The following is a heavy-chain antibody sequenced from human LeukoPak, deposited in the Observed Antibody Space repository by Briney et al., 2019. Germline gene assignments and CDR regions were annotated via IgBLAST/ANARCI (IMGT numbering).Heavy chain of an antibody. CDR3: ARSRRVLQYGQWLILFDY. CDR1: GGSISSSSYS. Sequence: PSETLSLTCTVSGGSISSSSYSWSWIRQPAGKGLEWIGHIYTSGSTNYNPSLKSRVTISVGTSTNQFSLKLSSVTAADTAVYYCARSRRVLQYGQWLILFDYWGQGTLVTVSS. J-gene: IGHJ4*02. D-gene: IGHD6-19*01. V-gene: IGHV4-61*09. CDR2: IYTSGST.